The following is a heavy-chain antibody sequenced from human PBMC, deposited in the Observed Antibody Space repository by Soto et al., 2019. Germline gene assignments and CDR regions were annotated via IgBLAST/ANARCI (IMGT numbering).Heavy chain of an antibody. D-gene: IGHD5-12*01. Sequence: GGSLRLSCAASGFTFSSYAMHWVRQAPGKGLEWVAVISYDGSNKYYADSVKGRFTISRDNSKNTLYLQMNSLRAEDTAVYYCARDGWLQSYYFDYWGQGTLVTVSS. V-gene: IGHV3-30-3*01. CDR2: ISYDGSNK. J-gene: IGHJ4*02. CDR3: ARDGWLQSYYFDY. CDR1: GFTFSSYA.